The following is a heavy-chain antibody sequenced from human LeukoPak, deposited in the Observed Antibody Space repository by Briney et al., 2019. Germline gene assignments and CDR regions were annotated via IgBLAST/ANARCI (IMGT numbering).Heavy chain of an antibody. D-gene: IGHD5-18*01. Sequence: GGSLRLSCTSSGFTFGTYAVSWFRQAPGKGLEWVAFIRSKTFGGTTKYAASVKGRFTISRDDSKSTAYLQMNSLKTEDTAVYYCTRYSERTDYWGQGTLVSVSS. CDR3: TRYSERTDY. V-gene: IGHV3-49*03. CDR2: IRSKTFGGTT. J-gene: IGHJ4*02. CDR1: GFTFGTYA.